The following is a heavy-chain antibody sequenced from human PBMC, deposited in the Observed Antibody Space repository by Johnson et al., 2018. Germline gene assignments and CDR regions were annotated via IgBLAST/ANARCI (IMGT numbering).Heavy chain of an antibody. CDR2: ISGSGGST. V-gene: IGHV3-23*04. Sequence: VQLVESGGGLVKPGGSLRLSCAASGFTFSSYAMSWVRQAPGKGLEWVSAISGSGGSTYYADSVKGRFTISRDNSKNTLYLQMNSLRAEEPAVNYCAKVIGTWVRGVITPLYYMDVWGKGTTVTVSS. J-gene: IGHJ6*03. CDR3: AKVIGTWVRGVITPLYYMDV. D-gene: IGHD3-10*01. CDR1: GFTFSSYA.